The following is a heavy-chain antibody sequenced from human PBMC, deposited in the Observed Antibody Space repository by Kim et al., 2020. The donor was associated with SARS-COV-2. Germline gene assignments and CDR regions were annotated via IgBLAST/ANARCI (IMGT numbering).Heavy chain of an antibody. V-gene: IGHV4-59*13. CDR2: IYYSGST. CDR3: ARGGADYYYYGMDV. J-gene: IGHJ6*02. Sequence: SETLSHTCTVSGGSISSYYWSWIRQPPGKGLEWIGYIYYSGSTNYNPSLKSRVTISVDTSKNQFSLKLSSVTAADTAVYYCARGGADYYYYGMDVWGQGTTVTVSS. CDR1: GGSISSYY.